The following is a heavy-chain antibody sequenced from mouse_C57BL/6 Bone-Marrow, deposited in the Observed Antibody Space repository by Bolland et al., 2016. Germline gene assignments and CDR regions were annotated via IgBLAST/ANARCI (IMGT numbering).Heavy chain of an antibody. CDR2: GT. CDR3: ARDGGITTVVATPFDY. J-gene: IGHJ3*01. V-gene: IGHV1-19*01. D-gene: IGHD1-1*01. Sequence: GTSYNQKFKGKATLTVDKSSSTAYMELNSLTSEDSAVYYCARDGGITTVVATPFDYWGQGTLV.